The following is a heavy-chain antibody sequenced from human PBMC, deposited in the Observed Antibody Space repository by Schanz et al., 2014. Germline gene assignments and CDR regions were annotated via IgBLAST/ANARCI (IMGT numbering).Heavy chain of an antibody. J-gene: IGHJ4*02. CDR2: IWYDGSNK. D-gene: IGHD2-2*01. V-gene: IGHV3-33*06. CDR1: GFTFNSYG. Sequence: QVQLVESGGGVVQPGRSLRLSCAASGFTFNSYGMHWVRQAPGKGLEWVAFIWYDGSNKYYADSVKGRFIISRDNSKNTLYVQMNSLRAEDTAVYYCAKSMYSTSWAFDFWGQGAQVSVSS. CDR3: AKSMYSTSWAFDF.